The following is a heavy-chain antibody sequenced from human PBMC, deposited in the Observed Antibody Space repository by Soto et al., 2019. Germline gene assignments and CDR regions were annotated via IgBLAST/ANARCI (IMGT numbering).Heavy chain of an antibody. D-gene: IGHD3-3*01. CDR2: IIPIFGTA. CDR1: GGTFSSYA. CDR3: ARAGVSDDFWSGYSLDV. V-gene: IGHV1-69*06. J-gene: IGHJ6*02. Sequence: SVKVSCKASGGTFSSYAISWVRQAPGQGLAWMGGIIPIFGTANYAQKFQGRVTITADKSTSTAYMELSSLRSEDTAVYYCARAGVSDDFWSGYSLDVWGQGTTVTVS.